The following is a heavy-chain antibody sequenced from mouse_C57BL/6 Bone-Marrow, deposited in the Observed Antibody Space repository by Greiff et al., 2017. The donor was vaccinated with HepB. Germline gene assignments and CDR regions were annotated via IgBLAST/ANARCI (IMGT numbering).Heavy chain of an antibody. CDR1: GFNIKNTS. J-gene: IGHJ3*01. CDR2: IDPANGNT. Sequence: VQLQQSVAELVRPGASVKLSCTASGFNIKNTSMHWVKQRPEQGLEWIGRIDPANGNTKYAPKFQGKATITADTSSNTAYLQLSSLTSEDTAIYYCAREEDYYGSSYVGGFAYWGQGTLVTVSA. CDR3: AREEDYYGSSYVGGFAY. D-gene: IGHD1-1*01. V-gene: IGHV14-3*01.